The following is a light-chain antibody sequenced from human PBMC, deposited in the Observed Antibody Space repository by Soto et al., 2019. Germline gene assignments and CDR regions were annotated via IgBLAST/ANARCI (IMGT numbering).Light chain of an antibody. Sequence: QSVLTQPASVSGSPGQSITIPCTGTNSDVGGCNYVSWYQHHPGKAPKLMIYEVFNRPSGVSSRFSGSKSGSTASLIISGLQAEDEADYYCSSYTTTNTLYVFGTGTQLTVL. J-gene: IGLJ7*01. CDR2: EVF. CDR1: NSDVGGCNY. CDR3: SSYTTTNTLYV. V-gene: IGLV2-14*01.